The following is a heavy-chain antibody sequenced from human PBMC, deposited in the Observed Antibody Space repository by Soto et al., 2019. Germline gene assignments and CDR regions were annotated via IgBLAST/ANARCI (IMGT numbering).Heavy chain of an antibody. J-gene: IGHJ4*02. V-gene: IGHV4-61*01. CDR3: SIRARYYDSSGYSHPLIDY. CDR1: GDSVSSGSYS. D-gene: IGHD3-22*01. CDR2: IYYSATT. Sequence: SETLSLTCTVSGDSVSSGSYSWSWVRQSPGKGLEWIGYIYYSATTNYNPSLKSRVTISVDTSKSQFSLKLSSVTAADTAVYYCSIRARYYDSSGYSHPLIDYWGQGTLVTVSS.